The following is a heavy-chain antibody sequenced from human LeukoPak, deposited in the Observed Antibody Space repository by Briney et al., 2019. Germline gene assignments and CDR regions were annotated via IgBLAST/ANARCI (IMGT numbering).Heavy chain of an antibody. Sequence: SETLSLTCTVSGGYISSYYWSWIRQPPGKGLEWIGSIYYSGSTYYNPSLKSRVTISVDTSKNQFSLKLSSVTAADTAVYYCALYCSGGSCVFDYWGQGTLVTVSS. D-gene: IGHD2-15*01. CDR2: IYYSGST. CDR3: ALYCSGGSCVFDY. J-gene: IGHJ4*02. V-gene: IGHV4-39*07. CDR1: GGYISSYY.